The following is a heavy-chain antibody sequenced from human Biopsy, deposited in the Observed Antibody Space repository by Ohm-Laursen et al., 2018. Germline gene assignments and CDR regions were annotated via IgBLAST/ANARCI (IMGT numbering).Heavy chain of an antibody. V-gene: IGHV1-2*02. CDR1: GYTFTDYY. J-gene: IGHJ5*02. Sequence: AAVKVSCNASGYTFTDYYVHWVRQAPGHGLEWMGWIDTINGGARYAQKFQGRVTMTRDTSISTAYMELSRLTSDDTAVYYCARERDPWGQGTLVTVSS. CDR2: IDTINGGA. CDR3: ARERDP.